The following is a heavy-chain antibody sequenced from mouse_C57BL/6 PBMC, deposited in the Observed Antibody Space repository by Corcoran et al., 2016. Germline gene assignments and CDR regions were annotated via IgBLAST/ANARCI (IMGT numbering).Heavy chain of an antibody. CDR3: ARGHYYGSSYVGAVDC. CDR2: INTYSGVP. J-gene: IGHJ4*01. V-gene: IGHV9-3*01. Sequence: QIQLVQSGPELKKPGETVKISCRASGCTFTTYGMSWVKQAPGKGLKWMGGINTYSGVPTYADDFKGRFAFSLETSASTAYLQINNRKNEDTATYFCARGHYYGSSYVGAVDCGGQGTSVTVSS. CDR1: GCTFTTYG. D-gene: IGHD1-1*01.